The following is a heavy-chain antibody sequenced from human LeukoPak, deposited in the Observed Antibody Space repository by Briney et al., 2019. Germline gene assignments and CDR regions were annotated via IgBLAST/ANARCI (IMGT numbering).Heavy chain of an antibody. Sequence: GGSLRLSCETSGFTFSNYGMHWVRQTPGKGLEWVAAIWHDGSNIFYADSVKGRFTISRDNSKNTLLLQMNSLRAEDTALYYCAREIVGEGNFDCWGQGTLVTVSS. V-gene: IGHV3-33*01. CDR1: GFTFSNYG. J-gene: IGHJ4*02. CDR2: IWHDGSNI. CDR3: AREIVGEGNFDC. D-gene: IGHD2-15*01.